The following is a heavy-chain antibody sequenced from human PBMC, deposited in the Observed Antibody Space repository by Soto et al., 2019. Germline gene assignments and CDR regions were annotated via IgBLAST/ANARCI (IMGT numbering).Heavy chain of an antibody. Sequence: QVQLQESGPGLVKPSQTLSLTCTVSGGSISSGDYYWSWIRQPPGKGLEWIGYISYSGKTYYNPSRESRVTIAEDTSKNQFSLRMSCVTAADTAVYYCARASTVTTGAKFDYWGQVTLINVSS. CDR1: GGSISSGDYY. J-gene: IGHJ4*02. D-gene: IGHD4-17*01. CDR3: ARASTVTTGAKFDY. V-gene: IGHV4-30-4*01. CDR2: ISYSGKT.